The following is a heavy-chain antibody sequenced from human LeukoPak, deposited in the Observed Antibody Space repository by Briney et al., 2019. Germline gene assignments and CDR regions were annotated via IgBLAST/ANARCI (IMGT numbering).Heavy chain of an antibody. D-gene: IGHD2-2*01. Sequence: SVNVSSKASGGTLSSYAISWVRQAPGQGLEWMGGIIPIFGTANYAQKFQGRVTITADESTSTAYMELSSLRSEDTAVYYCARGPAARYFDYWGQGTLVTVSS. CDR3: ARGPAARYFDY. J-gene: IGHJ4*02. CDR1: GGTLSSYA. CDR2: IIPIFGTA. V-gene: IGHV1-69*13.